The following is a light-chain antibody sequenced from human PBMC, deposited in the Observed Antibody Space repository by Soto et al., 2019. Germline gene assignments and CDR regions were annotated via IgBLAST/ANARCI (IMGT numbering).Light chain of an antibody. CDR2: AAS. CDR3: QQDYSYPLT. CDR1: QGISSY. J-gene: IGKJ2*01. Sequence: AIRMTQSPSSFSASTGDRVTITCRACQGISSYLAWYQQKPGKAPKLLIYAASTLQSGVPARFSGSGAGTEFTLTISCLQSEDFATYYCQQDYSYPLTFGQGTTLEIK. V-gene: IGKV1-8*01.